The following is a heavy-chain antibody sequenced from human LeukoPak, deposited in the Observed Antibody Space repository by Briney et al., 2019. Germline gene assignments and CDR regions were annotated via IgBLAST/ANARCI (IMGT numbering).Heavy chain of an antibody. V-gene: IGHV3-33*06. J-gene: IGHJ4*02. CDR2: IWYDGSKK. D-gene: IGHD3-10*01. CDR1: GFTFNYYG. Sequence: GRSLRLSCAASGFTFNYYGMHWVRQAPGKGLEGVALIWYDGSKKYYADSVKGRFTISRDNSKNTLYLQMNNLRAEDTAVYYCAKDQDRGVIWSYIDYWGQGTLVTVSS. CDR3: AKDQDRGVIWSYIDY.